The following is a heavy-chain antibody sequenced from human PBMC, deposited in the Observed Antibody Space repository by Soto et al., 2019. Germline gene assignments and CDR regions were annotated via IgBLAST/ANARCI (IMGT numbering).Heavy chain of an antibody. CDR2: INPSGGST. V-gene: IGHV1-46*01. CDR1: GYTFTSYY. CDR3: ARDSVVVAALCYFDY. D-gene: IGHD2-15*01. J-gene: IGHJ4*02. Sequence: ASVKVSCKASGYTFTSYYMHWVRQAPGQGLEWMGIINPSGGSTSYAQKFQGRVTMTRDTSTSTVYMELSSLRSEDTAVYYCARDSVVVAALCYFDYWGQGTLVTVSS.